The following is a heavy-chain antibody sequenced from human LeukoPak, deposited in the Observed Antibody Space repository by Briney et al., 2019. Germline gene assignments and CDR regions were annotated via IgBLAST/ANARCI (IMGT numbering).Heavy chain of an antibody. D-gene: IGHD1-26*01. J-gene: IGHJ4*02. CDR1: GFTFSSYW. CDR2: IKQDGSEK. Sequence: GGSLRLSCAASGFTFSSYWMTWVRQAPGKGLEWVANIKQDGSEKYYVDSVKGRFTISRDNAKNSLYLQMNSLRVEDTAIYYCTRDWERSRDYWGQGTLVTVSS. CDR3: TRDWERSRDY. V-gene: IGHV3-7*01.